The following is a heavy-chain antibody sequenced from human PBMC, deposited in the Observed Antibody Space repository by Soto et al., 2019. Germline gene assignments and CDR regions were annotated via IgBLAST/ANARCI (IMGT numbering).Heavy chain of an antibody. Sequence: QLQLQESGSGLVKPSQTLSLTCTVSGGSINSGGYSWIWIRQPPGKGLEWIGYIYHTGNTFYNPSLQSRVTISVDQSKNQFSLSLGSVTAADTAMYYCARVERTLSTPFAYGMDVWDQGTTVTVSS. CDR2: IYHTGNT. CDR3: ARVERTLSTPFAYGMDV. V-gene: IGHV4-30-2*01. D-gene: IGHD2-2*01. CDR1: GGSINSGGYS. J-gene: IGHJ6*02.